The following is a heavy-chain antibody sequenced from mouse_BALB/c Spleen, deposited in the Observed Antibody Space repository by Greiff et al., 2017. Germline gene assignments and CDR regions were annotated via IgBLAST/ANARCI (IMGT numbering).Heavy chain of an antibody. CDR3: ARVYYGNYPAMDY. V-gene: IGHV5-12-2*01. CDR2: ISNGGGST. J-gene: IGHJ4*01. Sequence: DVHLVESGGGLVQPGGSLKLSCAASGFTFSSYTMSWVRQTPEKRLEWVACISNGGGSTYYPDTVKGRFTISRDNAKNTLYLQMSSLKSEDTAMYYCARVYYGNYPAMDYWGQGTSVTVSS. CDR1: GFTFSSYT. D-gene: IGHD2-1*01.